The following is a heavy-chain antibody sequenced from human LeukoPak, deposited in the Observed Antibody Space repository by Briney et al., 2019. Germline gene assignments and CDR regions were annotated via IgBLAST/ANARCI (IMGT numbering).Heavy chain of an antibody. V-gene: IGHV4-59*01. J-gene: IGHJ6*02. Sequence: SETLSLTCAVYGGSFSGNYWSWIRQPPGKGLEWIGDVNDSGRTNYNPSLKSRVTISADTSKKQFSLKLRSVTAADTAVYYCARDRKGVTLVRGVGLHYYYGMDVWGQGTTVTVSS. CDR3: ARDRKGVTLVRGVGLHYYYGMDV. CDR1: GGSFSGNY. D-gene: IGHD3-10*01. CDR2: VNDSGRT.